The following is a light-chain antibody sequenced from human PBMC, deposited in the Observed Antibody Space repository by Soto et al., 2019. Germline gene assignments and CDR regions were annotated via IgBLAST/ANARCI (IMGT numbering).Light chain of an antibody. CDR2: GAS. CDR1: QSVSSSY. J-gene: IGKJ4*01. CDR3: QQYGSSPLT. Sequence: EIVLTHSPATLSLSPGGRAALSCSASQSVSSSYLAWYQQKPGQAPRLLIYGASSRATGIPDRFSGSGSGTDFTLTISRLEPEDFAVYYCQQYGSSPLTFGGGTKVDIK. V-gene: IGKV3-20*01.